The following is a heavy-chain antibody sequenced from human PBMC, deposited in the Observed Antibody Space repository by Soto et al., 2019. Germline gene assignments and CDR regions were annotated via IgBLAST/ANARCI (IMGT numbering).Heavy chain of an antibody. Sequence: PGGSLRLSCAASGFTFSRYGMYWVRQAPGKGLELATIISYDGGDKYYVDSVKGRFTISRDNSKNTLYLQMNSLRTEDTAVYYCAKDHSLVEPGYFQHWGQGTLVTVSS. CDR1: GFTFSRYG. V-gene: IGHV3-30*18. J-gene: IGHJ1*01. D-gene: IGHD2-2*01. CDR2: ISYDGGDK. CDR3: AKDHSLVEPGYFQH.